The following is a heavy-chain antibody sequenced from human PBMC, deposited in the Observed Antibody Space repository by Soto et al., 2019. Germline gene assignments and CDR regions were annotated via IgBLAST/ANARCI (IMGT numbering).Heavy chain of an antibody. D-gene: IGHD6-19*01. CDR2: ISGSGGST. J-gene: IGHJ4*02. CDR1: GFTFSSYA. V-gene: IGHV3-23*01. CDR3: AKADFIAVAGELGDYFDY. Sequence: GGSLRLSCAASGFTFSSYAMSWVRQAPGKGLEWVSAISGSGGSTYYADSVKGRCTNSRDNSKNRLNLQMTSLRAEDTAVYYCAKADFIAVAGELGDYFDYWGQGTPVTVSS.